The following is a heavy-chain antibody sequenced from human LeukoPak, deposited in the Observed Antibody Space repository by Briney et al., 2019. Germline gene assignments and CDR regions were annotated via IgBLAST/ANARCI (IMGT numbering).Heavy chain of an antibody. CDR3: AREMATIPAFDI. CDR1: GGSISSYY. V-gene: IGHV4-59*01. Sequence: SETLSLTCTGSGGSISSYYWSWIRQPPGKGLEWIGYIYYSGSTNYNPSLKSRVTISVDTSKNQFSLKLSSVTAADTAVYYCAREMATIPAFDIWGQGTMVTVSS. D-gene: IGHD5-24*01. CDR2: IYYSGST. J-gene: IGHJ3*02.